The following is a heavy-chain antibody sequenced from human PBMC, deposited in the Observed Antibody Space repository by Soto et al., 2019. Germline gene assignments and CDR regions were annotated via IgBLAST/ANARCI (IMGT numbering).Heavy chain of an antibody. Sequence: ASVKVSCKASGYTFTSYYIHWVRQAPGQGREWVAMINPGGGRTKNAQMFQGRVTLTRDTSTGTVDMELSSLTSADTAVYYCARGPSCGGDCYLFDYWGQGXLVTVSS. J-gene: IGHJ4*02. CDR2: INPGGGRT. V-gene: IGHV1-46*01. CDR1: GYTFTSYY. D-gene: IGHD2-21*02. CDR3: ARGPSCGGDCYLFDY.